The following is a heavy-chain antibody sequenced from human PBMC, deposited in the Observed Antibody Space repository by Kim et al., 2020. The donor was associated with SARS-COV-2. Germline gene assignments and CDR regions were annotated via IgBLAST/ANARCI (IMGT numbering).Heavy chain of an antibody. CDR1: GFTFSGYS. D-gene: IGHD1-1*01. J-gene: IGHJ4*01. Sequence: GGSLRLSCVASGFTFSGYSMNWVRQAPGKGLEWVSSLDRAGSNIYYADSVKGRFTISRDNFKDSLFLQMNSLRAEDTALYYCARASGVYWKYVGVFDYWG. CDR3: ARASGVYWKYVGVFDY. V-gene: IGHV3-21*04. CDR2: LDRAGSNI.